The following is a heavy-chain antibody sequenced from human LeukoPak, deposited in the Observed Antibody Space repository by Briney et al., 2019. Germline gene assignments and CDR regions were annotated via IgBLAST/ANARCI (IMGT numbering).Heavy chain of an antibody. D-gene: IGHD6-6*01. J-gene: IGHJ6*03. CDR2: ISYDGSNK. V-gene: IGHV3-30*18. Sequence: PGRSLRLSRAASGFTFSSYGMHWVRQAPGKGLEWVAVISYDGSNKYYADSVKGRFTISRDNSKNTLYLQMNSLRAEDTAVYYCAKNEYLYYYYYMDVWGKGTTVTVSS. CDR1: GFTFSSYG. CDR3: AKNEYLYYYYYMDV.